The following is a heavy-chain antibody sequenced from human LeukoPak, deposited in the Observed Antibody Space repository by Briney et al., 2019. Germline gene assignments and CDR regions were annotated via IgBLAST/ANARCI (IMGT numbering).Heavy chain of an antibody. D-gene: IGHD6-13*01. Sequence: GGSLRLSCTASGFTFSSYSMNWVRQAPGKGLEWVSYISSSSSTIYYADSVKGRFTISRDNAKNSLYLQMNSLRAEDMAVYYCARDQYSSSWYEDWFDPWGQGTLVTVSS. CDR3: ARDQYSSSWYEDWFDP. V-gene: IGHV3-48*01. J-gene: IGHJ5*02. CDR1: GFTFSSYS. CDR2: ISSSSSTI.